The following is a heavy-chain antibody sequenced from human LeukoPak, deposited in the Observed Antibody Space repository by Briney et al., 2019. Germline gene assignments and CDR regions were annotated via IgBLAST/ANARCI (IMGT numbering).Heavy chain of an antibody. CDR1: GFTFSTYS. CDR3: ARADGGDIDY. CDR2: ISSSYNYT. Sequence: GXSLRLSCAASGFTFSTYSMNWVSQAPGKGVEWVSSISSSYNYTYYAESMKGGLTISRDNAKNTLYLQMSSLRAEDTAVYYCARADGGDIDYWGQGTLVTVSS. J-gene: IGHJ4*02. D-gene: IGHD2-21*02. V-gene: IGHV3-21*01.